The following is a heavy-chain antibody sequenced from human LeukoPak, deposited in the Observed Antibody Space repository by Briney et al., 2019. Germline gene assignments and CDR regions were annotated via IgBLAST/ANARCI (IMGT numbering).Heavy chain of an antibody. CDR3: ARELYGRFEY. CDR1: GYTSTTYG. D-gene: IGHD2-2*02. CDR2: INPYNGNT. J-gene: IGHJ4*02. Sequence: ASVKVSCKASGYTSTTYGISWVRQAPGQGLECMGWINPYNGNTNYAQKLQGRVTMTTDTSTSTAYMELRSLRSDDTAVYYCARELYGRFEYWGQGTLVTVSS. V-gene: IGHV1-18*01.